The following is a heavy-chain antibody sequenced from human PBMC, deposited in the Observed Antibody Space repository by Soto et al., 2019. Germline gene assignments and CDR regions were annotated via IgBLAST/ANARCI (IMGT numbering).Heavy chain of an antibody. CDR3: AKDCGGYSGSFDY. V-gene: IGHV3-9*01. CDR2: ISWNSGSI. CDR1: GFTFDDYG. Sequence: EVQLVESGGGLVQPGRSLRLSCAASGFTFDDYGMHWIRQAPGKGLEWVSGISWNSGSIGYADSVKGRFTISRDNAKNSLYLQMNSLRAEDTALYYCAKDCGGYSGSFDYWGQGTLVTVSS. J-gene: IGHJ4*02. D-gene: IGHD5-12*01.